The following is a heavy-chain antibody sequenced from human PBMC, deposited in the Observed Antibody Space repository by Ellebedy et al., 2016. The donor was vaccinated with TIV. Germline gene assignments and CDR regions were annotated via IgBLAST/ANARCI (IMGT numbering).Heavy chain of an antibody. D-gene: IGHD1-7*01. V-gene: IGHV1-2*02. CDR1: GYTFTSYF. J-gene: IGHJ4*02. CDR3: ARGGRRAGTPGRADYFDS. Sequence: AASVKVSCKTSGYTFTSYFIHWIRQAPGQRLEWMGWTYPYTGCTKSSQQFQCRVTMTRDTSIDTAYLDLNGLTSDAPAVYDCARGGRRAGTPGRADYFDSWGQGTLVTVSS. CDR2: TYPYTGCT.